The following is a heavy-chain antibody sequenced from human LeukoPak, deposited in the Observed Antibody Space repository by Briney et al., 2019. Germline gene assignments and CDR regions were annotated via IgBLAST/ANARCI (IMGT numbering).Heavy chain of an antibody. CDR3: ARDSSFYCSGGSCYPYNWFNP. V-gene: IGHV1-2*06. Sequence: GASVKVSCKASGYTFTGYYMHWVRQAPGQGLEWMGRINPNSGGTNYAQKFQGRVTMTWDTSISTAYMELSRLRSDDTAVYYCARDSSFYCSGGSCYPYNWFNPWGQGTLVTVSS. D-gene: IGHD2-15*01. CDR2: INPNSGGT. J-gene: IGHJ5*02. CDR1: GYTFTGYY.